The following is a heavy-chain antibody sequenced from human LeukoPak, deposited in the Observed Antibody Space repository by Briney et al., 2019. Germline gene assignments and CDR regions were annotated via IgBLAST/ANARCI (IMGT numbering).Heavy chain of an antibody. D-gene: IGHD2-21*02. J-gene: IGHJ6*02. CDR3: ARSIVVVTAIGYYYYGMDV. CDR2: IYYSGST. Sequence: SETLSLTCTVSGGSISSYYWSWIRQPPGKGLEWIGYIYYSGSTNYNPSLKSRVTISVDTSKNQFSLKLSSVTAADTAVYYCARSIVVVTAIGYYYYGMDVWSQGTTVTVSS. CDR1: GGSISSYY. V-gene: IGHV4-59*08.